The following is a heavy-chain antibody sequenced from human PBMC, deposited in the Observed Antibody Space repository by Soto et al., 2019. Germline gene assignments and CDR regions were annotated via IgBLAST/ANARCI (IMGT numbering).Heavy chain of an antibody. Sequence: QVQLVESGGGVVQPGRSLRLSCAASGFTFSSYGMHWVRQAPGKGLEWVAVIWYDGSNKYYADSVKGRFTISRDNSKNTLYLQMNSLRAEDTAVYYCERDGSYYDFWSGYPDYWGQGTLVTVSS. D-gene: IGHD3-3*01. V-gene: IGHV3-33*01. J-gene: IGHJ4*02. CDR3: ERDGSYYDFWSGYPDY. CDR2: IWYDGSNK. CDR1: GFTFSSYG.